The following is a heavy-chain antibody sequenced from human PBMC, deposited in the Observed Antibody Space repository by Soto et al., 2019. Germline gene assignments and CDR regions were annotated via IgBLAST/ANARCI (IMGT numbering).Heavy chain of an antibody. CDR3: ARDPRITIFGVAPYNWFDP. J-gene: IGHJ5*02. CDR2: ISYDGSNK. Sequence: QVQLVESGGGVVQPGRSLRLSCAASGFTFSSYAMHWVRQAPGKGLEWVAVISYDGSNKYYADSVKGRFTISRDNSKNTLYLQMNSLRAEDTAVYYYARDPRITIFGVAPYNWFDPWGQGTLVTVSS. CDR1: GFTFSSYA. D-gene: IGHD3-3*01. V-gene: IGHV3-30-3*01.